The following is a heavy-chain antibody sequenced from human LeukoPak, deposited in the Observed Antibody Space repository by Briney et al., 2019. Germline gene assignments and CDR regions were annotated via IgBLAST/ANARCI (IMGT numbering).Heavy chain of an antibody. CDR2: INTDGTVT. J-gene: IGHJ4*02. D-gene: IGHD6-19*01. CDR1: GFTFSKYW. CDR3: ATKQWLAPPPDS. V-gene: IGHV3-74*01. Sequence: PGGSLRLSCAASGFTFSKYWMLWVRQARGRGLESVSRINTDGTVTTSADSVTGRFTVSSDNADNTMFLQMNSVRDEDTAVYYCATKQWLAPPPDSWGQGTPVTVSS.